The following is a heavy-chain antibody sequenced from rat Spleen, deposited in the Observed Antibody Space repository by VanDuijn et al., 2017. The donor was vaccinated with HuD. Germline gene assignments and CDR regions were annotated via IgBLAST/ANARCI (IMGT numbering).Heavy chain of an antibody. J-gene: IGHJ2*01. CDR1: GFSLTSYP. D-gene: IGHD1-9*01. CDR3: ARWYGYNYFDY. Sequence: QVQLKESGPGLVQPSQTLSLACTVSGFSLTSYPVHWVRQPSGKGLEWMGVIWTGGSTEYNSVFKSRLSITRDTSKSQVFLKMNSLQTEDTAMYFCARWYGYNYFDYWGQGVMVTVSS. CDR2: IWTGGST. V-gene: IGHV2-43*01.